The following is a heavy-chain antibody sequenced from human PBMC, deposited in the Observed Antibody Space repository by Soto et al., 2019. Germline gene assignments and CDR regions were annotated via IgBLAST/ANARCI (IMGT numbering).Heavy chain of an antibody. V-gene: IGHV4-59*01. CDR3: ARDGGTYGMDV. D-gene: IGHD3-16*01. CDR1: GRSISSYY. J-gene: IGHJ6*02. Sequence: AETLSLTCTVSGRSISSYYWNWIRQPPGKGLEWIGYIYYSGSTNYNPSLKSRVTISVDTSKNQFSLKLSSVTAADTAVYYCARDGGTYGMDVWGQGTMVTVSS. CDR2: IYYSGST.